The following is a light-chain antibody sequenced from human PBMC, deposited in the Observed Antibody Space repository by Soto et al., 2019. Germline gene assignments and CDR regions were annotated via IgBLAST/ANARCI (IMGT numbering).Light chain of an antibody. CDR2: GAS. Sequence: EIVMTHSPTTLSVSPGSRSTLSCRASQSLSSNLAWYQQKPGQATRLLIYGASTRATGIPARFSGSGSGKEFTLTLSSLQSEHFAVYYCQQYNDWPRRLTFGGGTKVDIK. CDR3: QQYNDWPRRLT. V-gene: IGKV3-15*01. J-gene: IGKJ4*01. CDR1: QSLSSN.